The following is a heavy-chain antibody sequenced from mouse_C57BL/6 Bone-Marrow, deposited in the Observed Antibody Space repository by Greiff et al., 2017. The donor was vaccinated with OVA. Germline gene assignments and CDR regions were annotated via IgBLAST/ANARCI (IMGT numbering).Heavy chain of an antibody. Sequence: EVQLQQSGPELVKPGASVKISCKASGYTFTDYYMNWVKQSHGKSLEWIGDINPHNGGTSYKQQFKGKATLTIDKSSSTAYMELRSRTSEDSAVYYCAREGACYYGSSLYAMDYWGQGTSVTVSS. D-gene: IGHD1-1*01. V-gene: IGHV1-26*01. CDR3: AREGACYYGSSLYAMDY. CDR1: GYTFTDYY. CDR2: INPHNGGT. J-gene: IGHJ4*01.